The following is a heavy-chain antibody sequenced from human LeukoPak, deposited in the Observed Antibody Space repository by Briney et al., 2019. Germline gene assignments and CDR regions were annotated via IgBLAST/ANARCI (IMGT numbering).Heavy chain of an antibody. CDR1: GYRFTTYW. V-gene: IGHV5-51*01. CDR2: IYPGDSDT. D-gene: IGHD3-10*01. J-gene: IGHJ4*02. Sequence: GASLKICCKTSGYRFTTYWIGWVRQIPGKGLEWIGIIYPGDSDTRYSPSFQGQVTISADKSISTAYLQWTSLKASDTAMYYCAGGSDVGYWGQGTLVTVSS. CDR3: AGGSDVGY.